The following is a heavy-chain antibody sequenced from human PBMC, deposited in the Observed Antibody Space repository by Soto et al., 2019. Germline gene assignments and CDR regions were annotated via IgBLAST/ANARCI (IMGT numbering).Heavy chain of an antibody. CDR2: IYFSGST. CDR3: ARDSHSQQPNHRWGGGYMDV. Sequence: QLQLQESGPGLVKPSQTLSLTCAVSGGSISNGGYYWSWIRQHPGKGLEWIGSIYFSGSTYYNPSLKSRVTLSLATPKNQFSLKLRSVTAADTAVYYCARDSHSQQPNHRWGGGYMDVWGKGTTVTVSS. J-gene: IGHJ6*03. V-gene: IGHV4-31*11. CDR1: GGSISNGGYY. D-gene: IGHD6-13*01.